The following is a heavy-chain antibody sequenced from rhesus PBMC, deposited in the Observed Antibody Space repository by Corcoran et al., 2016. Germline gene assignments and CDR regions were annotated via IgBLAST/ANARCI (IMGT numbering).Heavy chain of an antibody. D-gene: IGHD2-27*01. V-gene: IGHV4-122*02. CDR3: ARYPRGNDAFDF. CDR2: ITFSGTT. J-gene: IGHJ3*01. Sequence: QVQLQESGPGLVKPSETLYLTCAVSGGSISSGYYYRSRLRQPPGKGLEWIGDITFSGTTTTNPSLKSRVTISRDTAKNQFSLKLSSVTAADTAVYYCARYPRGNDAFDFWGQGLRVTVSS. CDR1: GGSISSGYYY.